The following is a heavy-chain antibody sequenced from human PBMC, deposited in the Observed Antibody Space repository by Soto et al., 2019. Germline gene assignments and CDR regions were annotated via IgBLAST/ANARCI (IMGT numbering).Heavy chain of an antibody. J-gene: IGHJ4*02. Sequence: QITLKESGPTLVKPTQTLTLTCTFSGFSLNTNGVSEGWVRQPPGRALEWLALIYWDDDQHYSPSLKSRLTITKDTSKNQVVLTMTNMDPVDTATYYCAHRTGYGALFDYWGQGTLVTVSS. CDR2: IYWDDDQ. V-gene: IGHV2-5*02. D-gene: IGHD4-17*01. CDR1: GFSLNTNGVS. CDR3: AHRTGYGALFDY.